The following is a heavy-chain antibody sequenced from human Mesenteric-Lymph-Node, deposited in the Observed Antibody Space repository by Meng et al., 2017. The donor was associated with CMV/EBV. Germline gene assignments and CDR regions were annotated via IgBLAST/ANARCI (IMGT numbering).Heavy chain of an antibody. CDR3: VGLGYCSSTSCYGAQLGADDAFDI. D-gene: IGHD2-2*01. J-gene: IGHJ3*02. CDR1: GFTFSSSW. CDR2: IKCDGSEK. V-gene: IGHV3-52*01. Sequence: GESLKISCAASGFTFSSSWMHWVCQAPEKGLEWVADIKCDGSEKYYVDSVKGRLTISRDNAKNSLYLQVNSLRAEDMTVYYCVGLGYCSSTSCYGAQLGADDAFDIWGQGTMVTVSS.